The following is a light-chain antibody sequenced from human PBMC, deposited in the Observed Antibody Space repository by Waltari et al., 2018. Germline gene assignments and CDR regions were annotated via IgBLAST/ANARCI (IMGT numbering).Light chain of an antibody. CDR3: QVWDDTTNSGV. CDR2: YDT. J-gene: IGLJ3*02. CDR1: NIESKS. V-gene: IGLV3-21*04. Sequence: YVLTQPPSVSVAPGKTATLTCGGENIESKSVNWYQQKPGQAHVLVLFYDTHRPSGLPDRFSGSNPGNTATLTISWVEAGDEADYHCQVWDDTTNSGVFGGGTRLTVL.